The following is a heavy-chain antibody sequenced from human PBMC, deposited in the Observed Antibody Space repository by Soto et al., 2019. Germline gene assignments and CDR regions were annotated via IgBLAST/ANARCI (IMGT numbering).Heavy chain of an antibody. D-gene: IGHD1-26*01. CDR3: TADLSPPEGPSYPIDY. CDR2: MKSNGAT. CDR1: GFTFNNAW. V-gene: IGHV3-15*01. Sequence: EVQLVESGGGLVTPGGSLRLSCVVSGFTFNNAWMNWVRQAPGKGLEWVGRMKSNGATDYAAFVKGRFTFSRDDSRGTLYLQMNSLETEDTAVSYCTADLSPPEGPSYPIDYWGQGTLVTVSS. J-gene: IGHJ4*02.